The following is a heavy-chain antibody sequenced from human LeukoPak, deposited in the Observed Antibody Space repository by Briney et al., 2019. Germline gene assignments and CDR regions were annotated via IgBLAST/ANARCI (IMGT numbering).Heavy chain of an antibody. CDR3: ARCYSNYEYYFDY. D-gene: IGHD4-11*01. J-gene: IGHJ4*02. CDR2: IYTSGST. CDR1: GYSISSGSYY. V-gene: IGHV4-61*02. Sequence: PSETLSLTCAVSGYSISSGSYYWSWIRQPAGKGLEWIGRIYTSGSTNYNPSLKSRVTISVDTSKNQFSLKLSSVTAADTAVYYCARCYSNYEYYFDYWGQGTLVTVSS.